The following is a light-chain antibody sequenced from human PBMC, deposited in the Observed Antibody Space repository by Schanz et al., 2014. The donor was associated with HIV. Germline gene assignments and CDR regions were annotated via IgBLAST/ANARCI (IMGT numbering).Light chain of an antibody. CDR1: QSVNSNY. V-gene: IGKV3-20*01. J-gene: IGKJ1*01. CDR3: QQYDDSRT. CDR2: GAS. Sequence: EFVLTQSPGTLSLSPGQRATLSCRASQSVNSNYLAWYQQKPGQAPRLLIYGASSRATGIPDRFSGSGSGTDFTLTISRLEPEDSAVYYCQQYDDSRTFGQGTKVEIK.